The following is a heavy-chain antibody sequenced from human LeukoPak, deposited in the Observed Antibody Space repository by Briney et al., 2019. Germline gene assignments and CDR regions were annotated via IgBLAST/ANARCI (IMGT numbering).Heavy chain of an antibody. J-gene: IGHJ4*02. CDR3: ARDPHGYEDY. CDR2: ISYDGSNK. D-gene: IGHD5-12*01. Sequence: PGRSLRLSCADSGFTFSSYAMHWVRQAPGKGLEWVAVISYDGSNKYYADSVKGRFTVSRDNAKNSLYLQMNSLRDEDTAVYYCARDPHGYEDYWGQGTLVTVSS. CDR1: GFTFSSYA. V-gene: IGHV3-30-3*01.